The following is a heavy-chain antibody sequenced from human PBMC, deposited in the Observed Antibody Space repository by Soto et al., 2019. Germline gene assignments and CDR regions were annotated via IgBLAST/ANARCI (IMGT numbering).Heavy chain of an antibody. D-gene: IGHD2-15*01. J-gene: IGHJ6*02. CDR2: NYTSGST. Sequence: PETLSLTCTLSAGSISSNYCSCIRQPAENGLEWIGRNYTSGSTNYNPSLTSRVTMSVDTSKNQFSLTLSSVTAADTAVYCCARDNPRYCRGGSCYRYYYYGMAVWGQGPTVTSP. CDR3: ARDNPRYCRGGSCYRYYYYGMAV. V-gene: IGHV4-4*07. CDR1: AGSISSNY.